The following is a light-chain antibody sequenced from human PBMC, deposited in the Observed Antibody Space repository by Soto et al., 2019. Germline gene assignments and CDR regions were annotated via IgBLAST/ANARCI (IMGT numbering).Light chain of an antibody. J-gene: IGLJ1*01. CDR1: GSNIGSNY. CDR3: AVWDDRLSCDV. CDR2: KNN. Sequence: QSVLTQPPSASGTPGQSVTISCSGSGSNIGSNYVYWYHQLPGTAPKLLIYKNNQRPSGVPDRFSGYKSGTSASLAISGLGSEDEADYYCAVWDDRLSCDVGGTGTKVTV. V-gene: IGLV1-47*01.